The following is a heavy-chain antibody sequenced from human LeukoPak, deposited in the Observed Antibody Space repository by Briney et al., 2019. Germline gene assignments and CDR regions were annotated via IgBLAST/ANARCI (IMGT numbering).Heavy chain of an antibody. V-gene: IGHV3-7*04. CDR3: ARDAGGWGYYFDY. D-gene: IGHD6-19*01. J-gene: IGHJ4*02. CDR2: IKQDGSEK. CDR1: GFTFSSYW. Sequence: GGSLRLSCAASGFTFSSYWMSWVRQAPGKGLEGVANIKQDGSEKYYVDSVKGRFTISRDNAKNSLYLLMNSLRAEDTAVYYCARDAGGWGYYFDYWGQGTLVTVSS.